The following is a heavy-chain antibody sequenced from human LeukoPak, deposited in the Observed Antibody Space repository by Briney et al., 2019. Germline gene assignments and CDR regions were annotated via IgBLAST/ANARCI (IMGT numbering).Heavy chain of an antibody. J-gene: IGHJ6*03. V-gene: IGHV4-39*07. D-gene: IGHD1-1*01. Sequence: PSETLSLTCTVSGGSIGSSDSFWGWIRQPPGKGLEWIGSIYYSGTTYYNPSLKSRLTISVDTSKNHFSLKLTSVTAADTAVYFCARGRVSSSTWYSTYYYYFYMDVWGKGTTVTVSS. CDR3: ARGRVSSSTWYSTYYYYFYMDV. CDR2: IYYSGTT. CDR1: GGSIGSSDSF.